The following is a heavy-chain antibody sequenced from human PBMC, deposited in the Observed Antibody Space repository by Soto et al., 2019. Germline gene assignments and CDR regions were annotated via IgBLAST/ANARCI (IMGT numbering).Heavy chain of an antibody. CDR3: ATDLPNFDFWSGRARSYYYYGMDV. CDR1: GYTLTELS. V-gene: IGHV1-24*01. D-gene: IGHD3-3*01. J-gene: IGHJ6*02. CDR2: FDPEDGET. Sequence: GASVKVSCKVSGYTLTELSMHWVRQAPGKGLEWMGGFDPEDGETIYAQKYQGRVTMTEDTSTDTAYMEQSSLRSEDTAVYYCATDLPNFDFWSGRARSYYYYGMDVWGQGTTVTVS.